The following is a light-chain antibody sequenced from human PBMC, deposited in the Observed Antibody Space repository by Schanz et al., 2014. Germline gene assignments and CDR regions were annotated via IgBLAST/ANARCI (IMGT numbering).Light chain of an antibody. V-gene: IGKV3-20*01. Sequence: ETVLTQSPATLSVSPGESATLSCRASQSVGSNLAWYQQIPGQAPRLLIYGASSRATGIPDRFSGSGSGTDFTLTISRLEPEDFAVYYCQQYGSSPRTFGQGTKVEIK. J-gene: IGKJ1*01. CDR1: QSVGSN. CDR2: GAS. CDR3: QQYGSSPRT.